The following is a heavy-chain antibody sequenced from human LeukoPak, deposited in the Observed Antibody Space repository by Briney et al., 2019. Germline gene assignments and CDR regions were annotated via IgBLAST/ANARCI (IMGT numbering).Heavy chain of an antibody. CDR1: GFTFSSYD. Sequence: GGSLRLSCAASGFTFSSYDMNWVPQAPGKGLAWVSYISISGRTIYYADSVKGRFTISRDNAKNSLYLQMNSLRVEDTAVYYCAREPHDSSGYPTGWGQGTMVTVSS. D-gene: IGHD3-22*01. CDR3: AREPHDSSGYPTG. CDR2: ISISGRTI. V-gene: IGHV3-48*03. J-gene: IGHJ3*01.